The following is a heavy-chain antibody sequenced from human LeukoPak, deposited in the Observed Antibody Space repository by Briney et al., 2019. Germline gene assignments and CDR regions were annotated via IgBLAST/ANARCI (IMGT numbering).Heavy chain of an antibody. CDR1: GFTVSYNY. CDR2: IYNGGGT. D-gene: IGHD3-22*01. V-gene: IGHV3-53*01. CDR3: AAGYDRRGSLGY. J-gene: IGHJ4*02. Sequence: PGGSLRLSCAASGFTVSYNYVSWVRQAPGKGLEWVSVIYNGGGTYYADSVKGRFTISRDNSKNTVYLQMNSLRAEDTAVYYCAAGYDRRGSLGYWGQGTLVTVSS.